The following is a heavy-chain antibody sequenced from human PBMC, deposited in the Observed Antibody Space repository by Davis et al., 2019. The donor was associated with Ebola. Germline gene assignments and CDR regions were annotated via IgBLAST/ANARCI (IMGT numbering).Heavy chain of an antibody. D-gene: IGHD3-22*01. Sequence: ASVKVSCKASGYTFTSYGISWVRQAPGQRLEWMGWISAYNGNTNYAQKLQGRVTMTTDTSTSTAYMELRSLRSDDTAVYYCARADYYDSMYYYYGMDVWGQGTTVTVSS. CDR2: ISAYNGNT. CDR1: GYTFTSYG. CDR3: ARADYYDSMYYYYGMDV. J-gene: IGHJ6*02. V-gene: IGHV1-18*01.